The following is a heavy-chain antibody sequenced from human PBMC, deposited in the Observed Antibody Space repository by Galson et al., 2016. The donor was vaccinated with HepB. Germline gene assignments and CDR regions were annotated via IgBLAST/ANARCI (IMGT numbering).Heavy chain of an antibody. CDR2: VSGSGDGT. V-gene: IGHV3-23*01. CDR3: AKTAGDWYCTTSRCYNYGMDV. J-gene: IGHJ6*02. Sequence: LRLSCAASGFTFSSYTMSWVRQSPGGGLEWVSAVSGSGDGTYYAESVKGRLTISRDNSKNTVFLQMNSLRAEDTAVYYCAKTAGDWYCTTSRCYNYGMDVWGQGTTVTVSS. D-gene: IGHD2-2*02. CDR1: GFTFSSYT.